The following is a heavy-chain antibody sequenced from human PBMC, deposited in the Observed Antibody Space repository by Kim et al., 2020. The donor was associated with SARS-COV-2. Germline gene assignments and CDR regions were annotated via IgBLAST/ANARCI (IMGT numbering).Heavy chain of an antibody. V-gene: IGHV3-74*01. CDR3: ASGRYTGTYYYFDY. Sequence: YADYVKGRFTSCRDNAKSTLYLQRNSLRAEDTAVYYCASGRYTGTYYYFDYWGQGTLVTVSS. J-gene: IGHJ4*02. D-gene: IGHD1-26*01.